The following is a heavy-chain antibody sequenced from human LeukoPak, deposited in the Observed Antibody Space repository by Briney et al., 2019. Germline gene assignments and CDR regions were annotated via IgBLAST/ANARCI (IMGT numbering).Heavy chain of an antibody. J-gene: IGHJ4*02. CDR2: INHSGST. D-gene: IGHD2-15*01. CDR3: ARGGTGYCSGGSCYWLFDY. V-gene: IGHV4-34*01. CDR1: GGSFSGYY. Sequence: KASETLSLTCAVYGGSFSGYYWSWIRQPPGKGLEWIGEINHSGSTNYNPSLKSRVTISVDTSKNQFSLKLSSVTAADTAVYHCARGGTGYCSGGSCYWLFDYWGQGTLVTVSS.